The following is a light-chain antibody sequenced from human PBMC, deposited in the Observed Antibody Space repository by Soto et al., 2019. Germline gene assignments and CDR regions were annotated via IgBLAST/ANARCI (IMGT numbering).Light chain of an antibody. V-gene: IGKV1-5*03. CDR3: QQYNSFSRT. CDR1: QSISTW. CDR2: KAS. Sequence: DIQMTQSPSTLSASVGDRVAITCRASQSISTWLAWYQQKPGKAPKLLIFKASTLESGVPSRFSGSGSGTEFTLTISSLQPDDFATYSCQQYNSFSRTFGQGTTLEIK. J-gene: IGKJ2*01.